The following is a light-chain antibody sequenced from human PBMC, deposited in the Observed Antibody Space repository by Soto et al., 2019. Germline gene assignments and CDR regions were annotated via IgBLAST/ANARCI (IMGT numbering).Light chain of an antibody. Sequence: IVFTQSPDTLSVSPGERATLSCRASQSDRAYLAWYQQKPGQAPRLLIYDASNRATGIPARFSGRGSGTDFTLTISSLEPEDFGVYYCQQRSSWPLTFGGGTKV. V-gene: IGKV3-11*01. CDR3: QQRSSWPLT. CDR2: DAS. CDR1: QSDRAY. J-gene: IGKJ4*01.